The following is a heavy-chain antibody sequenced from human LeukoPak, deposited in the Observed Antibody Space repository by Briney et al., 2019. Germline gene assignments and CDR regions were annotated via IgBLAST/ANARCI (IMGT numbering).Heavy chain of an antibody. CDR3: VTLRYSGYDWLGYYYYYGMDV. Sequence: GSAVKVSCKASGGTFSSYAISWVRQAPGQGLEWMGRIIPILGIANYAQKFQGRVTITADKSTSTAYMELSSLRSEDTAVYYCVTLRYSGYDWLGYYYYYGMDVWGQGTTVTVSS. V-gene: IGHV1-69*04. CDR2: IIPILGIA. D-gene: IGHD5-12*01. J-gene: IGHJ6*02. CDR1: GGTFSSYA.